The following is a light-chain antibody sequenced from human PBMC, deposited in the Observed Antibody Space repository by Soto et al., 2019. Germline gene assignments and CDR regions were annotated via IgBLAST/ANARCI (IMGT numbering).Light chain of an antibody. CDR3: QQYGKPPPNA. J-gene: IGKJ2*01. V-gene: IGKV3-20*01. CDR2: GAS. Sequence: EIVLTQSPGTLSLSPGERATLSCRASQSVSSSYLASYQQKPGQAPRVLIHGASSRATGIPDRFSGSGSGTDFTLTISRLEPEEFAVYFFQQYGKPPPNAFGQGTKVEIK. CDR1: QSVSSSY.